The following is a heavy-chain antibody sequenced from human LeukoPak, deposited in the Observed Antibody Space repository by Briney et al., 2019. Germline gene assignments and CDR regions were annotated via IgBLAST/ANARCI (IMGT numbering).Heavy chain of an antibody. CDR1: GGSISSGGYY. Sequence: PSQTLSLTCTVSGGSISSGGYYWSWIRQPPGKGLEWIGYIYHSGSTYYNPSLKSRVTISVDRSKNQFSLKLSSVTAADTAVYYCARGGAPHNWNDRRAFDIWGQGTMVTVSS. CDR3: ARGGAPHNWNDRRAFDI. D-gene: IGHD1-1*01. CDR2: IYHSGST. J-gene: IGHJ3*02. V-gene: IGHV4-30-2*01.